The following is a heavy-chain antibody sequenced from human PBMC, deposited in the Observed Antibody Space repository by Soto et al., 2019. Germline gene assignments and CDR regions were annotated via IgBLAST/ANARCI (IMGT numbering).Heavy chain of an antibody. CDR1: GYTFTGYY. D-gene: IGHD6-13*01. J-gene: IGHJ6*02. CDR3: ARDPRIASAGTPAYYYGMDV. CDR2: INPNSGGT. Sequence: QVQLVQSGAEVKKPGASVKVSCKASGYTFTGYYMHWVRQAPGQGLEWMGWINPNSGGTNYAQKFQGWFTMTRDTTISTAYMKLSRLRSDDTAVYYCARDPRIASAGTPAYYYGMDVWGQGTTVTVSS. V-gene: IGHV1-2*04.